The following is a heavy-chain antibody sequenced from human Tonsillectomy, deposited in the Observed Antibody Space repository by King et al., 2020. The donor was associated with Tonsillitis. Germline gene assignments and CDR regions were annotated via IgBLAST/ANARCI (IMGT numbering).Heavy chain of an antibody. D-gene: IGHD6-19*01. CDR3: VRVMYRSGWSGTGGFDP. CDR1: GFTFSNYA. V-gene: IGHV3-23*04. Sequence: VQLVESGGGLVQPGGSLRLSCAVSGFTFSNYAMFWVRQAPGKGLEWVSGISGGADSTYYANSVKGRFTISRDNSKDTMYLQLKRLRAEDTAVYYCVRVMYRSGWSGTGGFDPGGQGTLATVSS. CDR2: ISGGADST. J-gene: IGHJ5*02.